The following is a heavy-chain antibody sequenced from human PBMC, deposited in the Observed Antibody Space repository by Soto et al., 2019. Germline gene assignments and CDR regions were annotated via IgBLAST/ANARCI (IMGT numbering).Heavy chain of an antibody. CDR2: IYHSGST. D-gene: IGHD2-15*01. CDR1: GGSISSSNW. Sequence: SETLSLTCAVSGGSISSSNWWSWVRQPPGKGLEWIGEIYHSGSTNYNPSLKSRVTISVDKSKNQFSLKLSSLRSEDTAVYYCATLPEGKRWLQWDPFATDYGMDVWGQGTTVT. J-gene: IGHJ6*01. V-gene: IGHV4-4*02. CDR3: ATLPEGKRWLQWDPFATDYGMDV.